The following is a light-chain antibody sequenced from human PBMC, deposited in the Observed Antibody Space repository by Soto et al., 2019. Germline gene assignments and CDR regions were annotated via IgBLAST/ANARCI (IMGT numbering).Light chain of an antibody. CDR1: QSVSSSY. CDR2: GAS. Sequence: EIVLTQSPGTLSLSPGERATLSCRASQSVSSSYLSWYQQKPRQAPRLLIYGASSRATRIPDRFSGSGSGTDFTLTISRLEPEDVTVYYCQQHGSSPRTFGQGTKVEIK. J-gene: IGKJ1*01. CDR3: QQHGSSPRT. V-gene: IGKV3-20*01.